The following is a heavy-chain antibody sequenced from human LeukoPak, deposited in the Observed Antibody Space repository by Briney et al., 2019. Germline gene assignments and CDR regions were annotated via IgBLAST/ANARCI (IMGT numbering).Heavy chain of an antibody. CDR3: ARTYSYGYIYYFDY. CDR1: GFTFDDYG. Sequence: PGGSLRLSCAASGFTFDDYGMSWVRQAPGKGLEWVSGINWNGGSTVYADSVKGRFTISRDNAKNSLYLQMNSLRAEDTAVYYCARTYSYGYIYYFDYWGQGTLVTVSS. D-gene: IGHD5-18*01. CDR2: INWNGGST. V-gene: IGHV3-20*04. J-gene: IGHJ4*02.